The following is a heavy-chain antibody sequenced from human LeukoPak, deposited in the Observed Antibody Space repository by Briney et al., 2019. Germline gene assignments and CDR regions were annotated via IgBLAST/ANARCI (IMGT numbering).Heavy chain of an antibody. CDR3: ARDSVTPAGEPYFDY. D-gene: IGHD7-27*01. CDR1: GDSISNYY. Sequence: SETLSLTCTVSGDSISNYYWSWIRQPAGKGLEWIGRIYTSGSTNYNPSLKSRVTMSVDTSKNQFSLKLSSVTAADTAVYYCARDSVTPAGEPYFDYWGQGTLVTVSS. V-gene: IGHV4-4*07. CDR2: IYTSGST. J-gene: IGHJ4*02.